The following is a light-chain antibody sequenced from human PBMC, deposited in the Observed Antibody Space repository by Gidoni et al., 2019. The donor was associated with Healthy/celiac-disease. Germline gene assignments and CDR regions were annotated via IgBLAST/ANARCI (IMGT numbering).Light chain of an antibody. CDR3: CSYEGSSTLV. Sequence: QSALTQPASVSGSPGQSITISCTGTSSDVGSYNLVSWYQQHPGKAPKLMIYEVSKRPSGVSNRFSGSKSGNTASLTISGLQAEDEADYYGCSYEGSSTLVFGGGTKLTVL. CDR2: EVS. CDR1: SSDVGSYNL. J-gene: IGLJ2*01. V-gene: IGLV2-23*02.